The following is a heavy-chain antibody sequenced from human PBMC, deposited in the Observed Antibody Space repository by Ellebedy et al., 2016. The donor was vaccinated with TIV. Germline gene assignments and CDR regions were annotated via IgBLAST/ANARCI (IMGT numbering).Heavy chain of an antibody. CDR1: GGSISSYY. CDR2: IYYSGST. Sequence: GSLRLXXTVSGGSISSYYWSWIRQPPGKGLEWIGYIYYSGSTNYNPSLKSRVTISVDTSKNQFSLKLSSVTAADTAVYYCARRRDGSIDYWGQGTLVTVSS. CDR3: ARRRDGSIDY. J-gene: IGHJ4*02. D-gene: IGHD5-24*01. V-gene: IGHV4-59*08.